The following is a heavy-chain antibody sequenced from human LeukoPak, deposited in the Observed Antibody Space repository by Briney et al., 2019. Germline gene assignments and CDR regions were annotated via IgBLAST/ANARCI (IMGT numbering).Heavy chain of an antibody. CDR3: ARDPLLRYFDWLSLDY. CDR2: ISAYNGNT. V-gene: IGHV1-18*01. J-gene: IGHJ4*02. Sequence: ASVKVSCKASGYTFTSYGISWVRQAPGQGLEWMGWISAYNGNTNYAQKLQGRVTMTTDTSTSTAYMELRSLRSDDTAVYYCARDPLLRYFDWLSLDYWGQGTLVTVSS. CDR1: GYTFTSYG. D-gene: IGHD3-9*01.